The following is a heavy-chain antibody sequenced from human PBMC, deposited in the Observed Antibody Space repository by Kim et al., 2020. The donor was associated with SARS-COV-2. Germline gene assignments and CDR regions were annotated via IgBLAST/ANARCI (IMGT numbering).Heavy chain of an antibody. Sequence: ASVKVSCKASGYTFTSYGISWVRQAPGQGLEWMGWISAYNGNTNYAQKLQGRVTMTTDTSTSTAYMELRSLRSDDTAVYYCARVQDYGDYFGGGWFDPWGQGTLVTVSS. V-gene: IGHV1-18*01. J-gene: IGHJ5*02. CDR3: ARVQDYGDYFGGGWFDP. D-gene: IGHD4-17*01. CDR1: GYTFTSYG. CDR2: ISAYNGNT.